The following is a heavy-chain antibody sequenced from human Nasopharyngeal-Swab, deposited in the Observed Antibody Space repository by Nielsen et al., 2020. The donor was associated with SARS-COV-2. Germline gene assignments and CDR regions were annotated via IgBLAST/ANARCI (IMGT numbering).Heavy chain of an antibody. CDR1: GFTFSSSE. J-gene: IGHJ5*02. CDR3: ARGWGIAARSGWFDP. D-gene: IGHD6-6*01. CDR2: ISSSGSTI. V-gene: IGHV3-48*03. Sequence: GESLKLSCAASGFTFSSSEMNWVRQAPGKGLEWVSYISSSGSTIYYADSVKGRFTISRDNAKNSLYLQMNSLRAEDTAVYYCARGWGIAARSGWFDPWGQGTLVTVSS.